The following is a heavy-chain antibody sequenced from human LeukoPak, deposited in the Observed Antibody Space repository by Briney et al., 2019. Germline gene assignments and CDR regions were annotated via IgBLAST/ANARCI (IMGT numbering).Heavy chain of an antibody. Sequence: QPGGSLRLSCAASGFTFSSYAMSWVRQAPGKGLEWVSAIGGSGGSTYYADSVKGRFTISRDNSKNTLYLQMNSLGAEDTAVYYCAKAEYSSGWYVDWGQGTLVTVSS. D-gene: IGHD6-19*01. CDR2: IGGSGGST. V-gene: IGHV3-23*01. CDR1: GFTFSSYA. J-gene: IGHJ4*02. CDR3: AKAEYSSGWYVD.